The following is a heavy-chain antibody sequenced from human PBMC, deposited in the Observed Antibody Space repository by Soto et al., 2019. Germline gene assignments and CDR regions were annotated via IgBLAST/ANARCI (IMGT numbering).Heavy chain of an antibody. Sequence: QVQLQESGPGLVKPSETLSLTCTVSGGSISSYYWSWIRQPPGKGLEWIGYIYYSGSTNDNPSLTSRLTISVHTTKNQCSTKPRSVTDADTAVSYCARAYGDYVGYYSSSYMDVWGKGTTVTVSS. V-gene: IGHV4-59*01. CDR3: ARAYGDYVGYYSSSYMDV. J-gene: IGHJ6*03. D-gene: IGHD4-17*01. CDR1: GGSISSYY. CDR2: IYYSGST.